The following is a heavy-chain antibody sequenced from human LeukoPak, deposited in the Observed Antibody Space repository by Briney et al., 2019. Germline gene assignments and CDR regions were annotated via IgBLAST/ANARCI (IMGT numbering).Heavy chain of an antibody. V-gene: IGHV3-23*01. Sequence: GGSLRLSCAASGFTFDDYAMSWVRQAPGKGLEWVSAISGSGGSTYYADSVKGRFTISRDNSKNTLYLQMNSLRAEDTAVYYCAKDLTVTHYYYYGMDVWGQGTTVTVSS. D-gene: IGHD4-17*01. J-gene: IGHJ6*02. CDR2: ISGSGGST. CDR1: GFTFDDYA. CDR3: AKDLTVTHYYYYGMDV.